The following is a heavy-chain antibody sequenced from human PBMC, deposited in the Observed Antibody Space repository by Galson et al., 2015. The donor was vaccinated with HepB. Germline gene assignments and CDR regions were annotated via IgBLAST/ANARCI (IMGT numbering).Heavy chain of an antibody. V-gene: IGHV1-24*01. D-gene: IGHD1/OR15-1a*01. CDR2: FDPEDGET. CDR1: GYSLTELS. J-gene: IGHJ4*02. Sequence: SVKVSCKVAGYSLTELSMHWVRQAPGKGLEWMGGFDPEDGETIYAQKLQGRITLTEDTSTDTAYMELSGLRSEDTAVYYCATDLGWEQRFWGQGTLVTVSS. CDR3: ATDLGWEQRF.